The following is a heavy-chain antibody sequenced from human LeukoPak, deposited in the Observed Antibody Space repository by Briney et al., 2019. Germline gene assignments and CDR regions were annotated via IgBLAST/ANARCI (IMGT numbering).Heavy chain of an antibody. V-gene: IGHV5-51*01. CDR2: IYPGDCDS. CDR3: ARHVLAGMYCSSTSCSRHDYYYGMDV. D-gene: IGHD2-2*01. Sequence: GGPLQTSLQGSGSSFTSCWIGWVRQMPGKGLEWIGMIYPGDCDSRYSPSFQGQVTISADKSISTGYLQWSSLKASDTAMYYCARHVLAGMYCSSTSCSRHDYYYGMDVWGQGTTVTVSS. CDR1: GSSFTSCW. J-gene: IGHJ6*02.